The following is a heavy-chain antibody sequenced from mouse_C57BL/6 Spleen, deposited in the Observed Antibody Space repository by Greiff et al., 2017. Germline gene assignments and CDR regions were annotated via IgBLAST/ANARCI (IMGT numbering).Heavy chain of an antibody. D-gene: IGHD1-1*01. CDR2: IWSGGST. J-gene: IGHJ3*01. V-gene: IGHV2-2*01. CDR1: GFSLTSYG. Sequence: QVQLQQSGPGLVQPSQSLSITCTVSGFSLTSYGVHWVRQSPGKGLEWLGVIWSGGSTDYNAAFISRLSISKDNSKSQVFFKMNSLQADDTAIYYCASSYYYGSNPFAYWGQGTLVTVSA. CDR3: ASSYYYGSNPFAY.